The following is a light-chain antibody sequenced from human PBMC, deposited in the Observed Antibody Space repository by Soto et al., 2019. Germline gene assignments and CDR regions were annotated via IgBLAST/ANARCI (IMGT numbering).Light chain of an antibody. CDR2: DAS. V-gene: IGKV3-11*01. CDR3: QQRSNWPVT. J-gene: IGKJ5*01. Sequence: EIVLTQSPATLSLSPGERATLSCRASKSVSSYLAWYQQKPGQAPRLLIYDASNRATGIPARFSGSGSGTDFTLTISSLEPEDSAVYYCQQRSNWPVTFGQGTRLEIK. CDR1: KSVSSY.